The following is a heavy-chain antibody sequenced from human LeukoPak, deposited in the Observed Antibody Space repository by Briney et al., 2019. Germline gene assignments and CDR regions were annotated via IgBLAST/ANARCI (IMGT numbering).Heavy chain of an antibody. Sequence: GGSLRLSCAASGFTFSSYAMSWVRQAPGKGLEWVSSISSSSSYIYYADSVKGRFTISRDNAKNSLYLQMNSLRAEDTAVYYCARAQSAGLDVWGKGTTVTVSS. CDR3: ARAQSAGLDV. D-gene: IGHD1-14*01. V-gene: IGHV3-21*01. CDR2: ISSSSSYI. J-gene: IGHJ6*04. CDR1: GFTFSSYA.